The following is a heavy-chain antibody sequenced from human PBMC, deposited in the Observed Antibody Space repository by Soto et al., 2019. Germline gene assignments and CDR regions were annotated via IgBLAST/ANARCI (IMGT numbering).Heavy chain of an antibody. Sequence: GGSLRLSCAASGFTFSNYAMNWVRQAPGKGLEWVSTISGSGDSTYYADSVKGRFTISRDNSKNTLYLQMNSLRAEDTAVYYCAKDQLGHCISTSCHEFDYWGQGTLVTVSS. CDR1: GFTFSNYA. V-gene: IGHV3-23*01. CDR2: ISGSGDST. J-gene: IGHJ4*02. D-gene: IGHD2-2*03. CDR3: AKDQLGHCISTSCHEFDY.